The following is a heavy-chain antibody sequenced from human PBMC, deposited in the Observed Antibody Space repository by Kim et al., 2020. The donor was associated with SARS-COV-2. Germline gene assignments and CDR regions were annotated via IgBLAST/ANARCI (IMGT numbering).Heavy chain of an antibody. CDR3: ARSGGVFDFRSSYY. Sequence: GGSLRLSCAGSGFTFNNFGMHWVRQTPGKGLEWLASISYEGSKKYYEDSLKGRFTISRDSSKSTLYLQMNSLRAEDTDLYYCARSGGVFDFRSSYY. CDR1: GFTFNNFG. CDR2: ISYEGSKK. J-gene: IGHJ6*01. V-gene: IGHV3-30*03. D-gene: IGHD3-3*01.